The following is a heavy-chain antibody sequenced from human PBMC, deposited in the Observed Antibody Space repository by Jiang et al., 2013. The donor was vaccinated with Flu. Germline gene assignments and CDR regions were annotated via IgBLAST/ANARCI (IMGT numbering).Heavy chain of an antibody. J-gene: IGHJ4*02. Sequence: NYADSVKGRFTISRDNFKNTLYLQMNSLRAEDTAIYYCAKDWGYGSGSYFPHYWGQGTLVTVSS. CDR3: AKDWGYGSGSYFPHY. D-gene: IGHD3-10*01. V-gene: IGHV3-23*01.